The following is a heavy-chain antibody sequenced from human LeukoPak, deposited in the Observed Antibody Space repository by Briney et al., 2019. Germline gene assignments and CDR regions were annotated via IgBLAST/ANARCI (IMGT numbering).Heavy chain of an antibody. CDR3: AIPSSSSPYYFDY. CDR1: GYTFTSYY. CDR2: INPSGGST. D-gene: IGHD6-6*01. Sequence: GASVKVSCKASGYTFTSYYMHWVRPAPGQGLEWMGIINPSGGSTSYAQKFQGRVTMTRDTSISTAYMELSRLRSDNTAVYYCAIPSSSSPYYFDYWGQGTLVTVSS. J-gene: IGHJ4*02. V-gene: IGHV1-46*01.